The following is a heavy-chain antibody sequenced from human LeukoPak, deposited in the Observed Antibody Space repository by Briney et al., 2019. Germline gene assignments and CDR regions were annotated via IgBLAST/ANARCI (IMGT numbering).Heavy chain of an antibody. Sequence: GGSLRLSCAVSGLSLSDYGMTWVRQAPGKGLEWVSYITMNSVVFYADSVKGRLTISRHNDKNSMYLQMSSLRAEDTAVYFCSRGRYQFLGPNDYWGQGSLVTVSS. D-gene: IGHD2-2*01. CDR3: SRGRYQFLGPNDY. V-gene: IGHV3-48*01. CDR2: ITMNSVV. CDR1: GLSLSDYG. J-gene: IGHJ4*02.